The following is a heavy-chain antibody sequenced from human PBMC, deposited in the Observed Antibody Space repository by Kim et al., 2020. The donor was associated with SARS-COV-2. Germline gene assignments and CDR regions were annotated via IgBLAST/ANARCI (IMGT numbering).Heavy chain of an antibody. CDR3: AREILRGYDYDWFDP. V-gene: IGHV6-1*01. D-gene: IGHD5-12*01. J-gene: IGHJ5*02. Sequence: VSVKSRITINPDTSKNQFSLQLNSVTPEDTAVYYCAREILRGYDYDWFDPWGQGTLVTVSS.